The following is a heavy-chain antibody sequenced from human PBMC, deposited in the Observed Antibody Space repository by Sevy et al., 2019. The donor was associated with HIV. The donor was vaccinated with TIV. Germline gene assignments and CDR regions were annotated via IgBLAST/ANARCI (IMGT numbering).Heavy chain of an antibody. Sequence: GGSLRLSCAASGFTFDDYTMHWVRQAPGKGLEWVSLISWDGGSTYYADSVKGRFTISRDNSKNSLYLQMNSRRTEDTALYYCTKDLQMGALDYWGQGTLVTVSS. CDR1: GFTFDDYT. V-gene: IGHV3-43*01. CDR2: ISWDGGST. CDR3: TKDLQMGALDY. D-gene: IGHD3-16*01. J-gene: IGHJ4*02.